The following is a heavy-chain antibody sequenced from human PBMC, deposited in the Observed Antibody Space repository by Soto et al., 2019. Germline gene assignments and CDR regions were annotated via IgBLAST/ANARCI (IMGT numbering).Heavy chain of an antibody. V-gene: IGHV1-46*01. Sequence: ASVKVSCKASGYTFTSYYMHWVRQAPGQGLEWMGIINPSGGSTSYAQKFQGRVTMTRDTSTSTVYMELSSLRSEDTAVYYCAKAGAPLGGEVAGTQISASDAFDIWGQGTMVTV. CDR1: GYTFTSYY. D-gene: IGHD6-19*01. CDR3: AKAGAPLGGEVAGTQISASDAFDI. J-gene: IGHJ3*02. CDR2: INPSGGST.